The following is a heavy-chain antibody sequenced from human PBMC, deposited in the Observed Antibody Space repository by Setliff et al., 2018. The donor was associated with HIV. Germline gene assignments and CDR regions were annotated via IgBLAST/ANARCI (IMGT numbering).Heavy chain of an antibody. CDR3: ARRRVGRVGPRDGRETHDAFDI. CDR1: GYTFTSYY. J-gene: IGHJ3*02. D-gene: IGHD1-26*01. CDR2: INPSGGST. V-gene: IGHV1-46*03. Sequence: VASVKVSCKASGYTFTSYYMHWVRQAPGQGLEWMGIINPSGGSTSYAQKFQGRVTMTRDTSTSTVYMELSSLRSEDTAVYYCARRRVGRVGPRDGRETHDAFDIWGQGTMVT.